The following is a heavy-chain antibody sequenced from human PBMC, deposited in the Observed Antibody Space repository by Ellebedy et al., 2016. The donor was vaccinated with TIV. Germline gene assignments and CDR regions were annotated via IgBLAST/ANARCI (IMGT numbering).Heavy chain of an antibody. CDR2: ISWNSGKI. CDR1: GFTFDDYG. V-gene: IGHV3-9*01. Sequence: PGGSLRLSCAASGFTFDDYGMHWVRQAPGKGLEWVSGISWNSGKIGYADSVKGRFTISRDNAKNTLYLQMNSLRAEDTAVYYCASRGVAVQGADYWGQGTLVTVSS. J-gene: IGHJ4*02. D-gene: IGHD3-10*01. CDR3: ASRGVAVQGADY.